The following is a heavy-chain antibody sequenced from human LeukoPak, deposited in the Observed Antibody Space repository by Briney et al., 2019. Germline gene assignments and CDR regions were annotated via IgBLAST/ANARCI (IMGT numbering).Heavy chain of an antibody. CDR3: ARAGYCSSTSCYVLGY. Sequence: ASVKVSCKASGYTFTSYYMHWVRQAPGQGLEWMGIINPSGGSTSYAQKFQGRVTMTRDTSTSTVYRELSSLRSEDTAVYYCARAGYCSSTSCYVLGYWGQGTLVTVSS. CDR1: GYTFTSYY. J-gene: IGHJ4*02. CDR2: INPSGGST. D-gene: IGHD2-2*01. V-gene: IGHV1-46*01.